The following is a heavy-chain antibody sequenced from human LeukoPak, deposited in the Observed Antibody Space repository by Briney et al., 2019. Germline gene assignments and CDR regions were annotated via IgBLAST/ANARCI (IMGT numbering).Heavy chain of an antibody. CDR3: ARVSGYSYGLGYYYYMDV. D-gene: IGHD5-18*01. V-gene: IGHV3-30*02. CDR2: IRYDGSNK. Sequence: GGSLRLSCAASGFTFSSYGMHWVRQAPGKGLEWVAFIRYDGSNKYYADSVKGRFTISRDNSKNTLYLHVNSLRPEDTAVYYCARVSGYSYGLGYYYYMDVWGKGTTVTVSS. CDR1: GFTFSSYG. J-gene: IGHJ6*03.